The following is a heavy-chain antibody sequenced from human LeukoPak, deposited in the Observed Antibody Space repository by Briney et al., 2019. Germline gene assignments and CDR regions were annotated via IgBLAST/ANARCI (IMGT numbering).Heavy chain of an antibody. J-gene: IGHJ4*02. D-gene: IGHD1-26*01. CDR1: GFTFSSYA. CDR3: AKAREIGSYSLGYYFDY. Sequence: GGSLRLSCAASGFTFSSYAMSWVRQAPGKGLEWVSAISGSGGSTYYADSVKGRFTISRDNSKNTLYLQMNCLRAEDTAVYYCAKAREIGSYSLGYYFDYWGQGTLVTVSS. CDR2: ISGSGGST. V-gene: IGHV3-23*01.